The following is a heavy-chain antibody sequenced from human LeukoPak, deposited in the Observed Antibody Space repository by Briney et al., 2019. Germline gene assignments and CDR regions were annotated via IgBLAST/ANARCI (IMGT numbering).Heavy chain of an antibody. CDR2: ISSSSRYI. Sequence: GGSLRLSCAASGFTFSSYSMNWVRQAPGKGLEWVSSISSSSRYIYYADSVKGRFTISRDNAKNSLYLQMNSLRAEDTAVYYCARDKDCSGGSCYDAFDIWGQGTMVTVSS. D-gene: IGHD2-15*01. CDR3: ARDKDCSGGSCYDAFDI. CDR1: GFTFSSYS. J-gene: IGHJ3*02. V-gene: IGHV3-21*01.